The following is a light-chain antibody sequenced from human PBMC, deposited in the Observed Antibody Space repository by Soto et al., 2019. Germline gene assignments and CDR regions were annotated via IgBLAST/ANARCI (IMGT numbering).Light chain of an antibody. CDR1: SSNIGSHY. V-gene: IGLV1-47*01. CDR3: AVWDASLTGWV. J-gene: IGLJ3*02. CDR2: RDG. Sequence: QSVLTQPPSASGTPGQSLTISCSGSSSNIGSHYVYWYQHLPGTAPKLLIFRDGQRPSGVPDRFFGSKSGTSASLAISGLRSEDDAHYYCAVWDASLTGWVFGGGTKLTVL.